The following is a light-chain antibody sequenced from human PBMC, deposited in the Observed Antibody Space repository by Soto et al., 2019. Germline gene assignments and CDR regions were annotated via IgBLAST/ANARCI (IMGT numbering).Light chain of an antibody. V-gene: IGLV1-40*01. CDR2: GDN. CDR3: QSYDLSLSNYV. CDR1: TSNIGAPYD. Sequence: QSVLTQPPSGSWAPGQRVSISCTGSTSNIGAPYDVHWYQHLPGTAPKLLIYGDNNRPSGVPDRFSGSKSGTSASLAIIRLQAEDEGDYYCQSYDLSLSNYVFGSGTKVTVL. J-gene: IGLJ1*01.